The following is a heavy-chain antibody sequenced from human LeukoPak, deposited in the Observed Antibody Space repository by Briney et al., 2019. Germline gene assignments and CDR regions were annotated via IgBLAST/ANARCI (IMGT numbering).Heavy chain of an antibody. Sequence: GGSLRLSCAVSGFTFSSYRMSWVRQAPGKGLEWVSVIYSGGSTYYADSVKGRFTISRDNSKNTLYLQVNSLRAEDTAVYYCAKMVRWFDPWGQGTLVTVSS. V-gene: IGHV3-53*01. J-gene: IGHJ5*02. CDR3: AKMVRWFDP. CDR1: GFTFSSYR. D-gene: IGHD3-10*01. CDR2: IYSGGST.